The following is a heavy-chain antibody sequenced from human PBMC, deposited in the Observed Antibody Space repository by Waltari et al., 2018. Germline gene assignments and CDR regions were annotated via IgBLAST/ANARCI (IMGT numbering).Heavy chain of an antibody. V-gene: IGHV4-34*01. CDR3: TRGGNYDFWSHSPFVDP. CDR2: IRHPDSV. CDR1: GLSFSPYY. J-gene: IGHJ5*02. Sequence: QVQLQQWGAGLLKPSETLSLTCAVYGLSFSPYYWGWVRQSPGKGLGWIGQIRHPDSVTSHPTLKSRVPISVDTSASQFSLKLYSVTDADTGLYFCTRGGNYDFWSHSPFVDPWGQGTLVTVSS. D-gene: IGHD3-3*01.